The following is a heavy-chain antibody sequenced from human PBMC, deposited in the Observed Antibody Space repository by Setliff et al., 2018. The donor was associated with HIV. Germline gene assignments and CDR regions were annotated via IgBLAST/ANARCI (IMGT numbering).Heavy chain of an antibody. CDR1: GDSISRAYY. D-gene: IGHD4-17*01. CDR2: AYHSGTT. V-gene: IGHV4-38-2*01. J-gene: IGHJ5*02. Sequence: KPSETLSLTCAVSGDSISRAYYWAWPRQSPGKGLEWIGSAYHSGTTYYNPSLNSRVTISVDTSKNQFSLNLRSVTASDTAVYYCARGPYGDPWKLFDPWGQGLLVTVSS. CDR3: ARGPYGDPWKLFDP.